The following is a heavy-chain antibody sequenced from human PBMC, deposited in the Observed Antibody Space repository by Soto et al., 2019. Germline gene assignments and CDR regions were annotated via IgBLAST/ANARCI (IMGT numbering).Heavy chain of an antibody. V-gene: IGHV1-24*01. CDR3: APDLLYYYDSSGYYPRDY. CDR1: GYTLTELS. Sequence: ASVEVSCKXSGYTLTELSMHWVRQAPGKGLEWMGGFDPEDGETIYAQKFQGRVTMTEDTSTDTAYMELSSLRSEDTAVYYCAPDLLYYYDSSGYYPRDYWGQGTLVTVSS. D-gene: IGHD3-22*01. CDR2: FDPEDGET. J-gene: IGHJ4*02.